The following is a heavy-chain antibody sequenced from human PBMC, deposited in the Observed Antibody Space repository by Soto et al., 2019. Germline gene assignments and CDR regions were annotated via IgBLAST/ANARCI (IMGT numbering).Heavy chain of an antibody. J-gene: IGHJ5*02. CDR3: AKDSYSSSWYVGNWFDP. Sequence: GGSLRLSCAASGFTFSSYGMHWVRQAPGKGLEWVAVISYDGSNKYYADSVKGRFTISRDNSKNTLYLQMNSLRAEDTAVYYCAKDSYSSSWYVGNWFDPWGQGTLVTVSS. CDR2: ISYDGSNK. CDR1: GFTFSSYG. D-gene: IGHD6-13*01. V-gene: IGHV3-30*18.